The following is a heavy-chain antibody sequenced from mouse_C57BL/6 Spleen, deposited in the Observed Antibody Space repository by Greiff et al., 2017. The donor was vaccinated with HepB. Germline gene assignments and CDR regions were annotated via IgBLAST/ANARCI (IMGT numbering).Heavy chain of an antibody. V-gene: IGHV6-3*01. CDR1: GFTFSNYW. CDR2: IRLKSDNYAT. Sequence: EVKLMESGGGLVQPGGSMKLSCVASGFTFSNYWMNWVRQSPEKGLEWVAQIRLKSDNYATHYAESVKGRFTISRDDSKSSVYLQMNNLRAEDTGIYYCTEAGGYYYYFDYWGQGTTLTVSS. CDR3: TEAGGYYYYFDY. D-gene: IGHD2-3*01. J-gene: IGHJ2*01.